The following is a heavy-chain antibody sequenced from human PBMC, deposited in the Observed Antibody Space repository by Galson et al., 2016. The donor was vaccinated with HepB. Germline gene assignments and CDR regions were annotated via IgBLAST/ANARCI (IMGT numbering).Heavy chain of an antibody. D-gene: IGHD3-10*01. V-gene: IGHV3-72*01. J-gene: IGHJ4*02. Sequence: SLRLSCAASGVTFSDSFIDWVRQAPGKGLEWVGRIRNKDRSYTTDYAASVKGRFTISRDDSKHSVYLQLNSLKTEDTAVYFCARDKLWSYDYWGQGTLFTVSS. CDR1: GVTFSDSF. CDR3: ARDKLWSYDY. CDR2: IRNKDRSYTT.